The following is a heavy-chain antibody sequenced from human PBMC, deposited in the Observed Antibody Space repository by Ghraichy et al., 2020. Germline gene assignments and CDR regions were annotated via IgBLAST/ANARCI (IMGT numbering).Heavy chain of an antibody. D-gene: IGHD5-24*01. J-gene: IGHJ4*02. CDR3: AGGIDAYKIHY. CDR1: GGSISGYDFY. Sequence: SETLSLTCTVSGGSISGYDFYWSWIRQHPGKGLEWIGYIYYSGSTYFNPSLRSRVTISTDTSGNQFSLKLSSVTAADTAVYYCAGGIDAYKIHYWGQGTLVTVSS. V-gene: IGHV4-31*03. CDR2: IYYSGST.